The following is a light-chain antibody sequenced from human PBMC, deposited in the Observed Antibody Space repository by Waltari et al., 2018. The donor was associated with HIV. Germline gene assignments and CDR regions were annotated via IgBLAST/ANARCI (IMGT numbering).Light chain of an antibody. CDR2: EVS. CDR1: SSDVGSYNS. V-gene: IGLV2-23*02. Sequence: QSALTQPASASGSPGQSITISCTGTSSDVGSYNSVSWYQQHPGKAPKLIISEVSNRPSGVSNRFSGSTSGNTASLTVSGLQADDEADYYCCSYAGSSNLVFGGGTKVTVL. J-gene: IGLJ3*02. CDR3: CSYAGSSNLV.